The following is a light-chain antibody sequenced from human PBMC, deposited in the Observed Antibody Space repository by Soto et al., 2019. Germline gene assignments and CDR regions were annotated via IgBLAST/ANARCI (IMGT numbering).Light chain of an antibody. CDR2: DVS. Sequence: EIVLTQSPGTLSLPPGERATLYCRASQSVPSNFLAWYQQRPGQAPTLLIYDVSRRAAGIPDRFSGSGSGTDFTLTISRLEPEDFAVYYCQQYDSSWTFGQGTKVEIK. CDR1: QSVPSNF. V-gene: IGKV3-20*01. CDR3: QQYDSSWT. J-gene: IGKJ1*01.